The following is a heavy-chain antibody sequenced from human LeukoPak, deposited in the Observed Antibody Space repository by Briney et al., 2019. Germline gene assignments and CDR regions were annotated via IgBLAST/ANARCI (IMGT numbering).Heavy chain of an antibody. CDR1: GASIDSYY. J-gene: IGHJ6*03. D-gene: IGHD5-18*01. V-gene: IGHV4-59*01. Sequence: SETLSLTCTISGASIDSYYWSWIRQPPGKGLEWIGYIYYSGSTDYKSSLKSRVTISVDTSKNQFSLKLSSVTAADTAVYYCARTTEGGYSYGYFYYYYMDVWGKGTTVTISS. CDR3: ARTTEGGYSYGYFYYYYMDV. CDR2: IYYSGST.